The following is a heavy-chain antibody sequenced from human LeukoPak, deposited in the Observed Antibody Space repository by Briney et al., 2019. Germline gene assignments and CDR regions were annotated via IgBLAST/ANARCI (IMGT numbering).Heavy chain of an antibody. CDR2: ISYDGSNK. D-gene: IGHD6-13*01. CDR1: GFTFSSYG. J-gene: IGHJ4*02. Sequence: QSGGSLRLSCAASGFTFSSYGMHWVRQAPGKGLEWVAVISYDGSNKYYADSVEGRFTISRDNSKNTLYLQMNSLRAEDTAVYYCAGELAAAGSNFDYWGQGTLVTVSS. CDR3: AGELAAAGSNFDY. V-gene: IGHV3-30*03.